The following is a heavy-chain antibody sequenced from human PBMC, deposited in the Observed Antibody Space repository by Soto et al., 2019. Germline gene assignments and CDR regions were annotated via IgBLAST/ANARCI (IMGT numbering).Heavy chain of an antibody. Sequence: SETLSLTCTVSGGSISSYYSSWIRQPPGKGLEWIGYIYYSGSTNYNPSLKSRVTISVDTSKNQFSLKLSSVTAADTAVYYYARGRQAGGFWSGFYFDYWGQGTLVTVSS. J-gene: IGHJ4*02. CDR2: IYYSGST. D-gene: IGHD3-3*01. V-gene: IGHV4-59*01. CDR3: ARGRQAGGFWSGFYFDY. CDR1: GGSISSYY.